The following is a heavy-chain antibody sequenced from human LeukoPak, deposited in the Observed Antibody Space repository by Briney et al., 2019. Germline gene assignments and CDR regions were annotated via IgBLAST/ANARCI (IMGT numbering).Heavy chain of an antibody. D-gene: IGHD3-3*01. V-gene: IGHV4-39*02. CDR1: GGSITSSSYY. CDR3: AREGSITIFGVVSYLDP. J-gene: IGHJ5*02. Sequence: PSETLSLTCAVSGGSITSSSYYWGWIRQPPGKGLEWIGSIYYSGSTYYNPSLKSRVTISVDTSKNQFSLKLSSVTAADTAVYYCAREGSITIFGVVSYLDPWGQGTLVTVSS. CDR2: IYYSGST.